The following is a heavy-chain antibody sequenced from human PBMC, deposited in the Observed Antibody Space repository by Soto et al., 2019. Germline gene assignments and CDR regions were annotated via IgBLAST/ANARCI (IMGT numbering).Heavy chain of an antibody. Sequence: QLQLQESGPGLVKPSETLSLTCTVSGGSISSFNYFWGWIRQPPGKGLEWIGSLYYSGNTYYNPSLQSRVTISVDTSKNQCTLTLRSVTAADSAVYYCARGGGSTFNWFDPWGQGTLVTVSP. CDR2: LYYSGNT. V-gene: IGHV4-39*01. CDR3: ARGGGSTFNWFDP. D-gene: IGHD2-15*01. CDR1: GGSISSFNYF. J-gene: IGHJ5*02.